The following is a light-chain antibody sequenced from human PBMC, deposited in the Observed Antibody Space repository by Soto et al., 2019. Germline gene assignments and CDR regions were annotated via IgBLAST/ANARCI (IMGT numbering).Light chain of an antibody. J-gene: IGLJ3*02. CDR2: EVS. CDR3: SSYTSSNFWV. V-gene: IGLV2-14*01. Sequence: QSVLTQPASVSGSPGQSITISCTGTSSDVGGYNYVSWYQQHPGKAPKLMIYEVSNRPSGISNRFSDSKSGNTASLTISRLQAEDEADYYCSSYTSSNFWVFGEGTKVTVL. CDR1: SSDVGGYNY.